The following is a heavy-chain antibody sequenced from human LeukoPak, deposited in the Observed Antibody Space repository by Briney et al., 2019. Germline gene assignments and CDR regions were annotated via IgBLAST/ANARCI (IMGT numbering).Heavy chain of an antibody. Sequence: ASVTVSCKASGYTFTSYGISWVRQAPGQGLEWMGWISTYNGNTNYAQKVQGRVTMTTDTSTSTAYMELRSLRSDDTAMYYCARALDILTGPDYWGQGTLVTVSS. CDR3: ARALDILTGPDY. J-gene: IGHJ4*02. CDR1: GYTFTSYG. CDR2: ISTYNGNT. D-gene: IGHD3-9*01. V-gene: IGHV1-18*01.